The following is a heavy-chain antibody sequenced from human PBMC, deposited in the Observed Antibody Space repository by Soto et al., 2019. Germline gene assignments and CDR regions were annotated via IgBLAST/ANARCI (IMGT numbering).Heavy chain of an antibody. CDR1: GFTFRSYS. D-gene: IGHD1-26*01. V-gene: IGHV3-48*02. Sequence: PGGSLRLSCAASGFTFRSYSMNWVRQAPGKGLEWVSYISHSSSTIYYTDSVKGRVTMTRDTSTSTVYMELSSLRYEDTAVYYCARGIVGALILWFDSWGQGTLVTVSS. J-gene: IGHJ5*01. CDR3: ARGIVGALILWFDS. CDR2: ISHSSSTI.